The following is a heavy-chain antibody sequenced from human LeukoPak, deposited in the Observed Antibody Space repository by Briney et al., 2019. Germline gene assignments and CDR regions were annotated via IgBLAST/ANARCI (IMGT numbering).Heavy chain of an antibody. CDR2: IYYTGDT. V-gene: IGHV4-61*08. CDR3: VRGPWGWFDP. CDR1: GGSISSGGYY. Sequence: SETLSLTCTVSGGSISSGGYYWSWIRQHPGKGLEWIGYIYYTGDTKYNPSLKGRLTISLDMSKNQLSLKLNSVTAADTAVYYCVRGPWGWFDPWGQGTLVAVSS. J-gene: IGHJ5*02. D-gene: IGHD7-27*01.